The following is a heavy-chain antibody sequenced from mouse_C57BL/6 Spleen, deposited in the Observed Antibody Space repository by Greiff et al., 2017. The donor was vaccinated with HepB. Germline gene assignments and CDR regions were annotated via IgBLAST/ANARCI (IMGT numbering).Heavy chain of an antibody. J-gene: IGHJ1*03. V-gene: IGHV1-5*01. D-gene: IGHD1-1*01. CDR3: TRSYYGSSYDWYFDV. CDR2: IYPGNSDT. CDR1: GYTFTSYW. Sequence: EVQLQQSGTVLARPGASVKMSCKTSGYTFTSYWMHWVKQRPGQGLEWIGAIYPGNSDTSYNQKFQGKAKLTAVTSASTAYMELSSLTNEDSAVYYCTRSYYGSSYDWYFDVWGTGTTVTVSS.